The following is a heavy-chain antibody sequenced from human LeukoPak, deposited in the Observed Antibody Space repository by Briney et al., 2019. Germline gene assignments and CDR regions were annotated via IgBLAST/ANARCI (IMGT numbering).Heavy chain of an antibody. CDR3: ARGWDSGYNYYGMDV. Sequence: SSETLSLTCTVSGGSISGYYWGWIRQSPGKRLEWIGNIYNSGTTSYNPSLKSRVTISVDTSKNQFSLKLTAVTAADTAVYYCARGWDSGYNYYGMDVWGQGNTVTVSS. CDR2: IYNSGTT. D-gene: IGHD3-10*01. V-gene: IGHV4-59*01. CDR1: GGSISGYY. J-gene: IGHJ6*02.